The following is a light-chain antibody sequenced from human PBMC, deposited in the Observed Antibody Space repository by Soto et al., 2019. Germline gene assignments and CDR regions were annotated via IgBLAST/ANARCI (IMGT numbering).Light chain of an antibody. CDR1: SSDVGSNNF. CDR3: CSYAGSRYV. V-gene: IGLV2-23*01. J-gene: IGLJ1*01. Sequence: QSALTQPASVSGSPGQSITISCTGTSSDVGSNNFVSWYQQHPGKAPKLMIYEGSKRPSGVSNRFSGSKSGNTASLTISGLQAEDEADYYCCSYAGSRYVFGTGTKLTVL. CDR2: EGS.